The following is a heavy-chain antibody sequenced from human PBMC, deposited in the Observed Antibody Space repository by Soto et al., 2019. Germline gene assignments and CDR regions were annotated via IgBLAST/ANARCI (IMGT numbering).Heavy chain of an antibody. CDR2: ISGNGGDYT. CDR3: VRLCRYCSTTTPS. V-gene: IGHV3-23*01. CDR1: GFTFSTYA. Sequence: EVQLLESGGGLVQPGGSLRLSCAASGFTFSTYAMSWVRQAPRKGLEWVSAISGNGGDYTYYANSVKGRFTISRDNSKSPLYLQMNSLRAEDTAVYYCVRLCRYCSTTTPSWGQGTLVTVSS. D-gene: IGHD2-2*01. J-gene: IGHJ4*02.